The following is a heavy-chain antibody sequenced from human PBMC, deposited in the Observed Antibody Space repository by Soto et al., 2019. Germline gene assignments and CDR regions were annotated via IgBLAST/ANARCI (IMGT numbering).Heavy chain of an antibody. V-gene: IGHV3-66*01. D-gene: IGHD6-19*01. CDR2: IYSSGST. Sequence: EVQLVESGGGLVQPGGSLRLSCAASGFTVTSSYISWVRQAPGKRLEWVSTIYSSGSTYYADSVRGRVIISRDISENTVGLQMNSLTVEDTAVYYCAREASGSGWWSQGSFESWGQGTLVTVSS. CDR1: GFTVTSSY. CDR3: AREASGSGWWSQGSFES. J-gene: IGHJ5*01.